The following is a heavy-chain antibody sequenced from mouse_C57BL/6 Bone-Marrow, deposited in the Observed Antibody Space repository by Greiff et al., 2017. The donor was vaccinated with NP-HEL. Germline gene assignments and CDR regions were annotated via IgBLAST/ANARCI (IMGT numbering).Heavy chain of an antibody. V-gene: IGHV5-9-1*02. Sequence: EVKVVESGEGLVKPGGSLKLSCAASGFTFSSYAMSWVRQTPEKRLEWVAYISSGGDYIYYADTVKGRFTISRDNARNTLYLQMSSLKSEDTAMYYCTREKAYYSNSGFAYWGQGTLVTVSA. CDR1: GFTFSSYA. CDR2: ISSGGDYI. D-gene: IGHD2-5*01. CDR3: TREKAYYSNSGFAY. J-gene: IGHJ3*01.